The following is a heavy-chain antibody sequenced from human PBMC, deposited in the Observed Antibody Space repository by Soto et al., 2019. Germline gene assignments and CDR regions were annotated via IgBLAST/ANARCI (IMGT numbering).Heavy chain of an antibody. CDR3: ARLDSTMITFDY. CDR1: GDSFKNYA. Sequence: QVQLVQSGAEVKKPGSSVKISYKTSGDSFKNYAIGWVRQVPGQGLEWTGSIIPLFGTANYARMFEGRVTITADKSTTTVYMELGSLRSEDTAVYYCARLDSTMITFDYWGQGTLVTVSS. J-gene: IGHJ4*02. CDR2: IIPLFGTA. V-gene: IGHV1-69*06. D-gene: IGHD5-18*01.